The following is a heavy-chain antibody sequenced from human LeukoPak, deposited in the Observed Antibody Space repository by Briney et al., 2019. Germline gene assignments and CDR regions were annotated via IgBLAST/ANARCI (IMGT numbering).Heavy chain of an antibody. CDR2: ISSSSSYI. V-gene: IGHV3-21*01. CDR1: GFTFSSYS. J-gene: IGHJ3*02. D-gene: IGHD2-2*01. CDR3: AREEVQLVDAFDI. Sequence: PGGSLRLSCAASGFTFSSYSMNWVRQAPGKGLEWVSSISSSSSYIYYADSVKGRFTISRDNAKNSLYLQMNSLRAEDTAVYYCAREEVQLVDAFDIWGQGTMVTVSS.